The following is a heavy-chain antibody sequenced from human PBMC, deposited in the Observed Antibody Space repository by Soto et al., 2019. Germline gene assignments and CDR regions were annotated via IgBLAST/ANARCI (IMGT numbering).Heavy chain of an antibody. J-gene: IGHJ4*02. CDR1: GGSISSSGYY. CDR2: IYYSGST. Sequence: SETLSLTCTVSGGSISSSGYYWGWIRQPPGKGLEWIGSIYYSGSTYYNPSLKSRVTISVDTSKNQFSLKLSSVTAADTAVYYCARSRANSGYDGNLDYWGQGTLVTVSS. CDR3: ARSRANSGYDGNLDY. D-gene: IGHD5-12*01. V-gene: IGHV4-39*01.